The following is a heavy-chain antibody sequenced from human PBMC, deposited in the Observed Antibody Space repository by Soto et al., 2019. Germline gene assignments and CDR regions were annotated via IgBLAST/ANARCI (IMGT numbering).Heavy chain of an antibody. CDR3: ARASATIAAAAIFDY. J-gene: IGHJ4*02. V-gene: IGHV4-34*01. CDR1: GGSFSGYY. Sequence: SETLSLTCAVYGGSFSGYYWSWIRQSPGKGLEWIREIYQRGSTNYNPSIESRVRMSVDKSRNQFSLKLTSVSAADTAVYYCARASATIAAAAIFDYWGQGTLVTVS. D-gene: IGHD6-13*01. CDR2: IYQRGST.